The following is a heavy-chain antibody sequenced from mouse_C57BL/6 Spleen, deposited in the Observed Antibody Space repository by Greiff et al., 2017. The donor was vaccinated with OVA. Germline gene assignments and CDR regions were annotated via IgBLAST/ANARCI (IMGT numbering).Heavy chain of an antibody. CDR3: AREGDYYGSSPLFAY. CDR1: GYAFSSYW. CDR2: IYPGDGDT. V-gene: IGHV1-80*01. D-gene: IGHD1-1*01. J-gene: IGHJ3*01. Sequence: VQLQESGAELVKPGASVKISCKASGYAFSSYWMNWVKQRPGKGLEWIGQIYPGDGDTNYNGKFKGKATLTADKSSSTAYMQLSSLTSEDSAVYFCAREGDYYGSSPLFAYWGQGTLVTVSA.